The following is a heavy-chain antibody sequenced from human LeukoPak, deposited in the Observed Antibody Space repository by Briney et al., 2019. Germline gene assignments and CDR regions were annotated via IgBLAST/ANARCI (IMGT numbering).Heavy chain of an antibody. D-gene: IGHD2-21*01. CDR2: ISYDGSNK. J-gene: IGHJ4*02. V-gene: IGHV3-30*07. CDR1: GFKFFTFA. CDR3: ARGPSYCGTNCYYYFEY. Sequence: GRSLRLSCEASGFKFFTFAMHWVRRAPGKGLEWVAIISYDGSNKYYGDSVKGRFTISRDNAKNSLYLQMNSLRAEDTAVYYCARGPSYCGTNCYYYFEYWGQGTLVTVSS.